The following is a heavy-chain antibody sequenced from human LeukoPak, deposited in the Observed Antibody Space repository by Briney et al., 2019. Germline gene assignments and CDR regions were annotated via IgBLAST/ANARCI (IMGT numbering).Heavy chain of an antibody. D-gene: IGHD1-1*01. CDR3: ARDRRAGREFDP. Sequence: SETLSLTCTVSGGSISSYYLSWIRQPPGKGLEWIGYIYYSGSTNYNPSLKSRVTISVDTSKNQFSLKLSSVTAADTAVYYCARDRRAGREFDPWGQGTLVTVSS. J-gene: IGHJ5*02. V-gene: IGHV4-59*01. CDR1: GGSISSYY. CDR2: IYYSGST.